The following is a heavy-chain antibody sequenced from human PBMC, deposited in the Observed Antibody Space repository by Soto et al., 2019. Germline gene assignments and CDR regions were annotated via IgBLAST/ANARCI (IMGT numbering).Heavy chain of an antibody. CDR1: GFTFSSYA. D-gene: IGHD5-12*01. J-gene: IGHJ4*02. CDR2: ISGSGGST. CDR3: VSFEGGYDSIDY. Sequence: EVQLLESGGGLVQPGGSLRLSCAASGFTFSSYAMSWVRQAPGKGLEWVSAISGSGGSTYYADSVKGRFTISRDNSKNTLYLQMNSLRAEDTAVYYCVSFEGGYDSIDYWGQGTLVTVSS. V-gene: IGHV3-23*01.